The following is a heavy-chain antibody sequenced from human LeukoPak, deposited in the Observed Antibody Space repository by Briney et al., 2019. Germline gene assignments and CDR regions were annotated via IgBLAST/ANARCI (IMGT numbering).Heavy chain of an antibody. CDR3: ARKGSGSYGY. CDR1: GCTSSSYS. J-gene: IGHJ4*02. D-gene: IGHD1-26*01. V-gene: IGHV3-21*01. Sequence: PGGSLRLSCAASGCTSSSYSMNWVRQAPGKGLEWVSSISSSSSYIYYADSVKGRFTISRDNAKNSLYLQMNSLRAEDTAVYYCARKGSGSYGYWGQGTLVTVSS. CDR2: ISSSSSYI.